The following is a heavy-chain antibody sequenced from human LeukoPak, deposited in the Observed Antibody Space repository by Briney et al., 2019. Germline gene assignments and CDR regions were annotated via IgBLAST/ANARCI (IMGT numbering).Heavy chain of an antibody. Sequence: GGSLRLSCVASGFTFRNYWMSWVRQAPGKGLEWVANIKEDGSKKDQLDSVKGRFTISRDNAKNFLYLQMNSLRVEDAALYYCARDGDGRSEDFDYWGQGILVTVSS. V-gene: IGHV3-7*01. J-gene: IGHJ4*02. D-gene: IGHD6-19*01. CDR3: ARDGDGRSEDFDY. CDR2: IKEDGSKK. CDR1: GFTFRNYW.